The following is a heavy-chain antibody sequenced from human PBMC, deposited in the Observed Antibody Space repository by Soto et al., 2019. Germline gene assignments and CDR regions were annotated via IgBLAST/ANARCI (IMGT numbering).Heavy chain of an antibody. V-gene: IGHV3-21*01. CDR1: GFTFSSYS. CDR3: ARGWNVVVAAKFGDAFDI. Sequence: GGSLRLSCAASGFTFSSYSMNWVRQAPGKGLEWVSSISSSSSYIYYADSVKGRFTISRDNAKNSLYLQMNSLRAEDTAVYYCARGWNVVVAAKFGDAFDIWGQGTMVTVSS. CDR2: ISSSSSYI. J-gene: IGHJ3*02. D-gene: IGHD2-15*01.